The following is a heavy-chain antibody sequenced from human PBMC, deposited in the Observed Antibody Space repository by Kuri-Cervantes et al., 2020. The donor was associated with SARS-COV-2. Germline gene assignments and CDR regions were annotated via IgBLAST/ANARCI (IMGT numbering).Heavy chain of an antibody. D-gene: IGHD3-9*01. CDR3: ARGRRYSLPGGLDY. J-gene: IGHJ4*02. V-gene: IGHV4-34*01. Sequence: GSLRLSCAASGFTFSSYSMNWVRQAPGKGLEWIGEINHSGSTNYNPSLKSRVTISVDTSKNQFSLKLSSVTAADTAVYYCARGRRYSLPGGLDYWGQGTLVTVSS. CDR2: INHSGST. CDR1: GFTFSSYS.